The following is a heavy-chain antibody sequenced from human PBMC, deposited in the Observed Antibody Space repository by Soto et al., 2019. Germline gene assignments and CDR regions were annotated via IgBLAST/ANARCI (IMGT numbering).Heavy chain of an antibody. D-gene: IGHD1-26*01. V-gene: IGHV3-9*01. CDR3: AKDVAWGGSHPNHAFDV. CDR1: GFTFDDYA. Sequence: EMKLVESGGGLVQPGRSLRLSCVASGFTFDDYAMHWVRQAPGKGLEWVSSISWNSGVIDYADSVKGRFSLSRDSAKNSLFLQMNSLRPEDTALYYCAKDVAWGGSHPNHAFDVWGQGTMVSVSS. CDR2: ISWNSGVI. J-gene: IGHJ3*01.